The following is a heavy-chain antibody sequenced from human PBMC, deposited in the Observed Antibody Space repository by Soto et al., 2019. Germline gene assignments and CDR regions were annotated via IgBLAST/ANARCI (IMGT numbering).Heavy chain of an antibody. CDR2: ISGSGGST. Sequence: EVQLLESGGGLVQPGGSLRLSCAASGLTFSSYAMSWVRQAPGKGLEWVSAISGSGGSTYYADSVKGRFTISRDNSKNTLYLQMNSLRAEDSAVYYCAKDRAYDFWSGYSTEFDPWGQGTLVTVSS. CDR3: AKDRAYDFWSGYSTEFDP. J-gene: IGHJ5*02. CDR1: GLTFSSYA. D-gene: IGHD3-3*01. V-gene: IGHV3-23*01.